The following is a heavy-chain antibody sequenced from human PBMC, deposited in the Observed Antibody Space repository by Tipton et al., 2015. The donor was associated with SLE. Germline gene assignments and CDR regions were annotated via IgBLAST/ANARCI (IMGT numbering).Heavy chain of an antibody. J-gene: IGHJ4*02. CDR2: IYTSGST. CDR1: GGSFSGYY. V-gene: IGHV4-59*10. Sequence: LRLSCAVYGGSFSGYYWSWIRQPAGKGLEWIGRIYTSGSTNYNPSLKSRVTISVDTSKNQFSLKLSSVTAADTAVYYCARLGYDFWSGYYSPGYFDYWGQGTLVTVSS. D-gene: IGHD3-3*01. CDR3: ARLGYDFWSGYYSPGYFDY.